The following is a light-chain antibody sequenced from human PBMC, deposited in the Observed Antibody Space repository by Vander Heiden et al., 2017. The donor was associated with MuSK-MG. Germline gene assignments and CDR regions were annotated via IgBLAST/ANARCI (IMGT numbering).Light chain of an antibody. Sequence: DIEMTPSPSSLSASVGDRVTITCRASQSISSYLNWYQQKPRKAPKLLIYAASSLQSGVPSRFSGSGSGTDFTLTISSLQPEDFATYYCQQSYSTPLTFGGGTKVEIK. CDR2: AAS. J-gene: IGKJ4*01. CDR3: QQSYSTPLT. V-gene: IGKV1-39*01. CDR1: QSISSY.